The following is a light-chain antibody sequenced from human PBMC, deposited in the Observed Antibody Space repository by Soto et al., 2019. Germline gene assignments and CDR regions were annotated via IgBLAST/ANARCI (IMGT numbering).Light chain of an antibody. CDR3: SSYTSSNTLEV. Sequence: QSALTRPASVSGSPGQSITISCTGTSSDIGGYNFVSWYQRHPGKAPKLMIYEVSYRPSGVSNRFSGTKSGNTASLTISGLQPEDEADYYCSSYTSSNTLEVFGTGTRLTVL. CDR1: SSDIGGYNF. J-gene: IGLJ1*01. CDR2: EVS. V-gene: IGLV2-14*01.